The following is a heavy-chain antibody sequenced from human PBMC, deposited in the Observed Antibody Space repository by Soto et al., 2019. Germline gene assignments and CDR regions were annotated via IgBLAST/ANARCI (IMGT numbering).Heavy chain of an antibody. Sequence: SGPTLVNPTQPLTLTCTFSGFSLSTTGMCVSWIRQPPGKALEWLALIDWADDKYYSTSLKTRLTISKDTSKNQVVLTMTNVEPVDTATYFCSRAVGGFTYGYPDYWGQGTLVTVSS. V-gene: IGHV2-70*01. CDR3: SRAVGGFTYGYPDY. CDR1: GFSLSTTGMC. D-gene: IGHD5-18*01. J-gene: IGHJ4*02. CDR2: IDWADDK.